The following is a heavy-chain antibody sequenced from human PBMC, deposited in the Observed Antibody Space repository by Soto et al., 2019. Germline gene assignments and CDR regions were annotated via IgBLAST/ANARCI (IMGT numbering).Heavy chain of an antibody. J-gene: IGHJ5*01. CDR1: GFTFSSYS. V-gene: IGHV3-48*02. CDR3: ARDVWSGSDSGWSDS. CDR2: ISSSSSTI. D-gene: IGHD3-10*01. Sequence: GGSLRLSCAASGFTFSSYSMNWVRQAPGKGLEWVSYISSSSSTIYYADSVKGRFTTSRDNAKNSLYLQMNSLRDEDTAVYYCARDVWSGSDSGWSDSWGQGTLVTVSS.